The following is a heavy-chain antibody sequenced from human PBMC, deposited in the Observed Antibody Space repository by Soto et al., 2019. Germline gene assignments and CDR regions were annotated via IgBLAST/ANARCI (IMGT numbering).Heavy chain of an antibody. D-gene: IGHD4-4*01. CDR2: ITSVGYT. CDR1: GFSFSNYA. V-gene: IGHV3-23*01. J-gene: IGHJ4*02. CDR3: AKDLIDYSNSYFDY. Sequence: XGSLRLSCATAGFSFSNYAMSWVRQAPGKGLEWVAAITSVGYTYYVDSLKGRFTISRDNSKNTLYLQMNSLRAEDTAVYYCAKDLIDYSNSYFDYWGQGPLVTVSS.